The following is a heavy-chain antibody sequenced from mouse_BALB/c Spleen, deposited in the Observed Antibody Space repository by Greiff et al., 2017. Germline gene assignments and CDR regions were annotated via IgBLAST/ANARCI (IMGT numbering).Heavy chain of an antibody. CDR1: GFTFSSYT. J-gene: IGHJ2*01. CDR2: ISSGGSYT. V-gene: IGHV5-6-4*01. CDR3: TRGGDYDPFDY. Sequence: DVQLVESGGGLVQPGGSLKLSCAASGFTFSSYTMSWVRQTPEKRLEWVAYISSGGSYTYYPDSVKGRFTISRDNAKNTLYLQMSSLKSEDTAMYYCTRGGDYDPFDYWGQGTTLTVSS. D-gene: IGHD2-4*01.